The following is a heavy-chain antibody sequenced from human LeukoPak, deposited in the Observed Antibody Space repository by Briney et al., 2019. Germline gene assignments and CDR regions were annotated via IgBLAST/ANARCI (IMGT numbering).Heavy chain of an antibody. Sequence: QPGGTLRLSCAASGFTFNNYAMSWVRQAPGKGLEWVSAIISGGGVTYYADSVKGRFTVSRDYSNKKVFLQMNSLRADDTAVYYCAKAGWYSAKTYATYDDAYDIWGRGTMVTVYS. V-gene: IGHV3-23*01. D-gene: IGHD1-26*01. J-gene: IGHJ3*02. CDR3: AKAGWYSAKTYATYDDAYDI. CDR2: IISGGGVT. CDR1: GFTFNNYA.